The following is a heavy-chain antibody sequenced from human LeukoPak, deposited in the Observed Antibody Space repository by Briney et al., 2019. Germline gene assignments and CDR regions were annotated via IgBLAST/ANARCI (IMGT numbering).Heavy chain of an antibody. CDR3: ARDAPITIHYYYMDV. CDR1: GFTFSSYA. Sequence: QPGGSLRLSCAASGFTFSSYAMSWVRQAPGKGLEWVSVISGNGGSTYYADSVKGRFTISRDNAKNSLYLQMNSLRAEDTAVYYCARDAPITIHYYYMDVWGKGTTVTVSS. D-gene: IGHD3-9*01. V-gene: IGHV3-23*01. CDR2: ISGNGGST. J-gene: IGHJ6*03.